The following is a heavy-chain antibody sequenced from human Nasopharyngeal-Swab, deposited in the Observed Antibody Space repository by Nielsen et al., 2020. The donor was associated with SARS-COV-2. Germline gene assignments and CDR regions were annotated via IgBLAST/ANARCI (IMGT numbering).Heavy chain of an antibody. D-gene: IGHD2-15*01. CDR3: ARLTRRSGRDVYYYMDV. CDR2: IYPGDSDT. V-gene: IGHV5-51*01. J-gene: IGHJ6*03. Sequence: VRQMPGKGLVWMGIIYPGDSDTRYSPSFQGQVTISADKSISTAYLQWSSLKASDTAMYYCARLTRRSGRDVYYYMDVWGKGTTVTVSS.